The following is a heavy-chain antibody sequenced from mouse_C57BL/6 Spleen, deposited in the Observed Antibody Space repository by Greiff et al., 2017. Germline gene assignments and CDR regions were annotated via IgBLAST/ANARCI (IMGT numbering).Heavy chain of an antibody. CDR3: AREGDYDDSSYLYFDG. V-gene: IGHV1-85*01. CDR1: GYTFTSYD. Sequence: QVQLQQSGPELVKPGASVKLSCKASGYTFTSYDINWVKQRPGQGLEWIGWIYPRDGSTKYNEKFKGKATLTVDTSSSTAYLELHSLTSEDSAVDFCAREGDYDDSSYLYFDGWGTGTTVTVAS. J-gene: IGHJ1*03. D-gene: IGHD1-1*01. CDR2: IYPRDGST.